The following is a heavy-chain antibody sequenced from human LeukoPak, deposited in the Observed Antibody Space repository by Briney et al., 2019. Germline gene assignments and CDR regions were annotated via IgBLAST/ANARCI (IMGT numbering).Heavy chain of an antibody. CDR2: IVGSGGHT. Sequence: GGSLRLSCAASGFTFSSYAMSWVRQAPGKGLEWVLGIVGSGGHTYYADSVKGRFTTSRDNSTNTLHLQMNSLRAEDTAVYYCAKVRDSTGYYLDYWGQGTLVTVSS. CDR3: AKVRDSTGYYLDY. J-gene: IGHJ4*02. V-gene: IGHV3-23*01. D-gene: IGHD3-22*01. CDR1: GFTFSSYA.